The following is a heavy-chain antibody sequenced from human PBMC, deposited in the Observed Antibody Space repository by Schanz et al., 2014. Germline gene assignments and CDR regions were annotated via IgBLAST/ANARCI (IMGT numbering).Heavy chain of an antibody. CDR2: IYKNGNT. Sequence: VQLVESRGVLVQPGGSLRLSCAASGFTVSSNEMSWLRQHPAKGLEWIGYIYKNGNTFYNPSLKSRVTISIDTSRTKFSLRLGSVTAADTAVYHCSRGGYYPGTFDIWGQGTVVAVSS. V-gene: IGHV4-31*02. CDR1: GFTVSSNE. CDR3: SRGGYYPGTFDI. D-gene: IGHD3-3*01. J-gene: IGHJ3*02.